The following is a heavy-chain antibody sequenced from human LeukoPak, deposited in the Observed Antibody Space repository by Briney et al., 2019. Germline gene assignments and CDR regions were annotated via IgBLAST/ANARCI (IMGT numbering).Heavy chain of an antibody. CDR2: IYTSGST. J-gene: IGHJ6*02. CDR1: GGSISSGSYY. Sequence: PSQTLSLTCTVSGGSISSGSYYWSWIRQPAGKGLEWIGRIYTSGSTNYNPSLKSRVTISVDTSKNQFSLKLSSVTAADTAVYYCAREKDYGGNAYYYGMDVWGQGTTVTVSS. CDR3: AREKDYGGNAYYYGMDV. D-gene: IGHD4-23*01. V-gene: IGHV4-61*02.